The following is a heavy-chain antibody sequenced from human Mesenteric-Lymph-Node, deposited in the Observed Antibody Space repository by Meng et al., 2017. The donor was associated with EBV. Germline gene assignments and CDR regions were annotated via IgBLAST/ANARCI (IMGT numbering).Heavy chain of an antibody. CDR1: GGSFIGYY. Sequence: QWPLQQWGAGLLKPAETLSLTCAVYGGSFIGYYWTWIRQSPGKGLEWIGYIDYSGSTTYKPSLKSRVTMSLDTSKNQFSLRLSSVTAADTAVYYCAREAVGATVDHWGQGTLVTVSS. V-gene: IGHV4-34*01. J-gene: IGHJ4*02. D-gene: IGHD1-26*01. CDR2: IDYSGST. CDR3: AREAVGATVDH.